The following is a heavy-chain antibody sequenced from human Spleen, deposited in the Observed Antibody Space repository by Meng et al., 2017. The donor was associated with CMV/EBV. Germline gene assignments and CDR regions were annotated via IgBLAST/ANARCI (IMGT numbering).Heavy chain of an antibody. J-gene: IGHJ5*02. CDR1: YTFTGYY. D-gene: IGHD3-10*01. Sequence: YTFTGYYIHWVRQAPGQGLEWMGWIHPNSGGTNYAQKFQGRVTMTSDTSINTAYMELSSLRSDDTAVYYCARNYYGSGDHNYLNWFDPWGQGTLVTVSS. V-gene: IGHV1-2*02. CDR2: IHPNSGGT. CDR3: ARNYYGSGDHNYLNWFDP.